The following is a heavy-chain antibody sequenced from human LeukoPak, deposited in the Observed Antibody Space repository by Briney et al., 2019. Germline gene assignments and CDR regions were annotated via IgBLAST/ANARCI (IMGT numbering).Heavy chain of an antibody. CDR1: GFTFSSYW. CDR2: IKQDGSEK. V-gene: IGHV3-7*01. Sequence: GGSLRLSCAASGFTFSSYWMSWVRQAPGKGLEWVANIKQDGSEKYYVDSVKGRFTISRDNAKNSLYLQMNSLRAEDTAVYYCARVDYCSSTSCYGGNWFDPWGQGTLVTVSS. CDR3: ARVDYCSSTSCYGGNWFDP. D-gene: IGHD2-2*01. J-gene: IGHJ5*02.